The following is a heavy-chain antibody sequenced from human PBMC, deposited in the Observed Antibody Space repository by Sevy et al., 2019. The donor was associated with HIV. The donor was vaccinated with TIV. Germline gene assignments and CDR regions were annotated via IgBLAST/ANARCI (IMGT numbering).Heavy chain of an antibody. CDR1: GFTFSSYW. Sequence: GGSLRLPCAASGFTFSSYWMHWVRQAPGKGLMWVSRINGDGSSTSYADSVKGRFTISRDNAKNTLYLQMNSLRAEDTAVYYCARWRAVAGSPHAFDIWGQGTMVTVS. V-gene: IGHV3-74*01. CDR3: ARWRAVAGSPHAFDI. J-gene: IGHJ3*02. CDR2: INGDGSST. D-gene: IGHD6-19*01.